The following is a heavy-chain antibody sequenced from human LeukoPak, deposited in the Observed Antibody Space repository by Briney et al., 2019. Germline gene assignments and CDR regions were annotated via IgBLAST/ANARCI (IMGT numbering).Heavy chain of an antibody. CDR1: GFTFSSYE. D-gene: IGHD6-13*01. CDR3: ARIPRSSWYNFDY. V-gene: IGHV3-48*03. CDR2: ISSSGSTI. Sequence: GGSLRLSCAASGFTFSSYEINWVRQAPGKGLEWVSYISSSGSTIYYADSVKGRFTISRDNAKNSLYLQMNGLRAEDTAVYYCARIPRSSWYNFDYWGQGTLVTVSS. J-gene: IGHJ4*02.